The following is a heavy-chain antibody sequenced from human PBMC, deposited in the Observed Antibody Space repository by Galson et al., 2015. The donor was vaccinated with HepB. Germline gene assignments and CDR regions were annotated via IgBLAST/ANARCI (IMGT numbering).Heavy chain of an antibody. Sequence: SVKVSCKASGYTFTSYYMHWVRQAPGQGLEWMGIINPSGGSTSYAQKFQGRVTMTRDTSTSTVYMELSSLRSEDTAVYYCARDLGFTTVPTALDYWGQGTLVTVSS. CDR2: INPSGGST. CDR1: GYTFTSYY. CDR3: ARDLGFTTVPTALDY. J-gene: IGHJ4*02. V-gene: IGHV1-46*01. D-gene: IGHD4-17*01.